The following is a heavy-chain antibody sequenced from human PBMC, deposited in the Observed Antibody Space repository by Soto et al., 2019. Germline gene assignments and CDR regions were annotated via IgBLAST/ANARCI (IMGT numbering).Heavy chain of an antibody. V-gene: IGHV3-23*01. Sequence: PGGSLRLSCAASGFTFSSVAMAWVRQAPGKGLEWVSSITDSGGSTDYADSVKGRFTISRDNSRNTLHLQMNSLRADDTAVYYCAKLYWNPRYFDYWGQGTRVTVPQ. CDR2: ITDSGGST. CDR3: AKLYWNPRYFDY. D-gene: IGHD1-1*01. CDR1: GFTFSSVA. J-gene: IGHJ4*02.